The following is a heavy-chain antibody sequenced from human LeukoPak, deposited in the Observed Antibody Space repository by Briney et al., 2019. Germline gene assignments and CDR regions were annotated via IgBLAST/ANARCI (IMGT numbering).Heavy chain of an antibody. D-gene: IGHD2-2*01. CDR3: AKEWVGTSCSGCYMDV. CDR2: SGDST. CDR1: GFTFSNYA. J-gene: IGHJ6*03. Sequence: QAGGSLRLSCAASGFTFSNYAMTWVRQAPGKGLEWVSSSGDSTYYADSVKGRFTISRDNYKNTLYLQMSSLRAEDTAIYYCAKEWVGTSCSGCYMDVWGKGTTVTVSS. V-gene: IGHV3-23*01.